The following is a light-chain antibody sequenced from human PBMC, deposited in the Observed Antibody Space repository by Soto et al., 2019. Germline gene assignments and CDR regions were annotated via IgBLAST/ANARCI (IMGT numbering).Light chain of an antibody. Sequence: DIVMTQSPATLSVSPGERATLSCRAGQTIGSNLAWYQQKPGQTPRLLIFNASTRAAGIPTRFSGSGSGPDFTLTINSLQSEDFAVYCCQQYDVWWTFGQGTKVDI. CDR1: QTIGSN. CDR3: QQYDVWWT. CDR2: NAS. J-gene: IGKJ1*01. V-gene: IGKV3-15*01.